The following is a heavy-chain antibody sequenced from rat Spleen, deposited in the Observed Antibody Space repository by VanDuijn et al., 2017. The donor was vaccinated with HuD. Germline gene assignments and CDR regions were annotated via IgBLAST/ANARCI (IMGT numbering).Heavy chain of an antibody. V-gene: IGHV3-1*01. D-gene: IGHD1-4*01. J-gene: IGHJ3*01. Sequence: EVQLQESGPGLVKPSQSLSLTCSVTNYSITSDYWGWIRKFPGSKMEWIGHISYSGSSSYSPSLKGRISITRDTSKNQFFLQLNSVTTEDTAIYYCARGATRGQGFAYWGQGTLVTVSS. CDR1: NYSITSDY. CDR2: ISYSGSS. CDR3: ARGATRGQGFAY.